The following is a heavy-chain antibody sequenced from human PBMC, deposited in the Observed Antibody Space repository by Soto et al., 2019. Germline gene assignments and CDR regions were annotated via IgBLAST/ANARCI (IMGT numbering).Heavy chain of an antibody. Sequence: GSLRLSCAASGFTFSSYSMNWVRQAPGKGLEWVSYISSSSSTIYYADSVKGRFTISRDNAKNSLYLQMNSLRDEDTAVYYCARVKFWVNWFDPWGQGTLVTVSS. CDR1: GFTFSSYS. V-gene: IGHV3-48*02. J-gene: IGHJ5*02. CDR3: ARVKFWVNWFDP. D-gene: IGHD7-27*01. CDR2: ISSSSSTI.